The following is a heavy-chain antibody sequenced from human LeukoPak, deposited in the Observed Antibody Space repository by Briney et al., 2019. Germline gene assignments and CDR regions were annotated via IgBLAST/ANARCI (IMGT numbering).Heavy chain of an antibody. CDR2: MYYSGRT. V-gene: IGHV4-39*01. J-gene: IGHJ4*02. Sequence: SQTLSLTCTVSGGSISSSSSYWGWIRQPPGNGLEWIGSMYYSGRTYYNPSLKSRVSISVDTSKNPFSLKLSSVTDADTAVYYCARHLSSVRGVPEYYLDYWGQGTLVTVSS. CDR1: GGSISSSSSY. CDR3: ARHLSSVRGVPEYYLDY. D-gene: IGHD3-10*01.